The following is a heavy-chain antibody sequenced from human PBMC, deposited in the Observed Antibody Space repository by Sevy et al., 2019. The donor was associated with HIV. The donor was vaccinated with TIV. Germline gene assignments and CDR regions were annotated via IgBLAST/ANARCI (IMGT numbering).Heavy chain of an antibody. Sequence: SETLSLTCTVSGGSISSGGYYWSWIRQHPGKGLEWIGYIYYSGSTYYNPSLKSRVTISVDTSKNQFSLKLSSVTAADMAVYYCARDRNRYYYGSRWFDPWGQGTLVTVSS. D-gene: IGHD3-10*01. CDR2: IYYSGST. V-gene: IGHV4-31*03. CDR1: GGSISSGGYY. CDR3: ARDRNRYYYGSRWFDP. J-gene: IGHJ5*02.